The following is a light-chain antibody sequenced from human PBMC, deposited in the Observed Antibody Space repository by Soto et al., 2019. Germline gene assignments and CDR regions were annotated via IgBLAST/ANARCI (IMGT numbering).Light chain of an antibody. V-gene: IGKV3-15*01. CDR2: GAS. CDR1: QSVSSN. Sequence: EIVMTQSPATLSVSPGERATLSCRASQSVSSNLAWYQQKPGQAPRLLIYGASTRATGIPARFSGSGSGTEFTLTISSLQSEDVAVYYCQQYNNWPPFTFGRGTKVEIK. CDR3: QQYNNWPPFT. J-gene: IGKJ4*01.